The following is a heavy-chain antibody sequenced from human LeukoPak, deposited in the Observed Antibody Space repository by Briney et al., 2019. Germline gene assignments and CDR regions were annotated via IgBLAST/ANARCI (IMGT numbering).Heavy chain of an antibody. D-gene: IGHD6-19*01. V-gene: IGHV3-23*01. J-gene: IGHJ2*01. CDR2: ISGSGGST. Sequence: GGSLRLSCAASGFTFSSYAMSWVRQAPGKGLEWVSAISGSGGSTYYADSVKGRFTISRDNSKNTLYLQMNSLRAEDAAVYYCAKGASSSGWHYWYFDLWGRGTLVTVSS. CDR1: GFTFSSYA. CDR3: AKGASSSGWHYWYFDL.